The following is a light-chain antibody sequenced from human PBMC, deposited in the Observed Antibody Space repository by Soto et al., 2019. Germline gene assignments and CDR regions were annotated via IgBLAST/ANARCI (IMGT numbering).Light chain of an antibody. V-gene: IGLV2-14*01. CDR2: HVT. Sequence: QSALTQPASVSGSLGQSITISCSGTSSDVSAYNYVSWYQQYPGKAPKLMIYHVTDRPSGVSNRFSGSKSGNTASLTISGLQAEDEADYYCCSYTTSNTFVFGTGTKVTVL. CDR3: CSYTTSNTFV. J-gene: IGLJ1*01. CDR1: SSDVSAYNY.